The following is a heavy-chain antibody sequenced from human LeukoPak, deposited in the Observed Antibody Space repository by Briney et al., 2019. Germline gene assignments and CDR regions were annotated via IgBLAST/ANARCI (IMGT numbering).Heavy chain of an antibody. D-gene: IGHD3-22*01. CDR3: ATGWYDSSGYYPNLDY. Sequence: VASVKVSCKVSGYTLTELSTHWVRQAPGKGLEWMGGFDPEDGETIYAQKFQGRVTMTEDTSTDTAYMELSSLRSEDTAVYYCATGWYDSSGYYPNLDYWGQGTLVTVSS. CDR1: GYTLTELS. CDR2: FDPEDGET. J-gene: IGHJ4*02. V-gene: IGHV1-24*01.